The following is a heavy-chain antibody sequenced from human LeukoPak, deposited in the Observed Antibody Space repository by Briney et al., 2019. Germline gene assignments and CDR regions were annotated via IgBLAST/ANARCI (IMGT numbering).Heavy chain of an antibody. CDR2: IWYDGSNK. D-gene: IGHD3-16*02. J-gene: IGHJ4*02. Sequence: GGSLRLSCAASGFTFSSYGMHWVRQAPGKGLEWVAVIWYDGSNKYYADSVKGRFTISRDNSKNTLHLQMNSLRAEDTAVYYCAKGISIYSYFDNWGQGTLVTVSS. CDR3: AKGISIYSYFDN. CDR1: GFTFSSYG. V-gene: IGHV3-33*06.